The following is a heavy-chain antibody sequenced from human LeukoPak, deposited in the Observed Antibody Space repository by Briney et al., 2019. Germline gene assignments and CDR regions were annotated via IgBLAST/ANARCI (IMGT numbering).Heavy chain of an antibody. J-gene: IGHJ3*02. CDR2: INPNSDAT. D-gene: IGHD6-6*01. V-gene: IGHV1-2*02. Sequence: ASVKVSCKASGYTFTNYYINWMRQAPGQGLEWMGWINPNSDATNYAQKFQGRLTMTGDTSISTAYMELSGLISDDTAVYYCARYDSSSKATFDIWGQGTMVTVSS. CDR3: ARYDSSSKATFDI. CDR1: GYTFTNYY.